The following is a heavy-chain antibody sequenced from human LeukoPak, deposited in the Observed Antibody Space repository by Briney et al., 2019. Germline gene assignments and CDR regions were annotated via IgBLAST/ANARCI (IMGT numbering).Heavy chain of an antibody. Sequence: PGGSLRLSCAASGFTFSSYSMNWVRQAPGKGLEWVSSISSSSSYIYYADSVKGRFTISRDNAKNSLYLQMNSLRAEDTAVYYCAKGGGVVGATEGWDYWGQGTLVTVSS. CDR1: GFTFSSYS. CDR2: ISSSSSYI. D-gene: IGHD1-26*01. V-gene: IGHV3-21*04. J-gene: IGHJ4*02. CDR3: AKGGGVVGATEGWDY.